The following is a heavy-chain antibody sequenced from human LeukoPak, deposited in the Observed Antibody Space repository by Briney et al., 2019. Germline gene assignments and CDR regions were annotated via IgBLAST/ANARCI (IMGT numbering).Heavy chain of an antibody. Sequence: GRSLRLSCAGSGFTFSDVWLSWVRQAPGKGLEWVGRIKGKRDGGTTDYAAPVKGRFTISRDDSTNTLYLQLNSLKIEDTAVYYCTAYCTGCAFYSRRGYYFDYWGQGTLLTVAS. D-gene: IGHD2-8*02. V-gene: IGHV3-15*01. CDR3: TAYCTGCAFYSRRGYYFDY. J-gene: IGHJ4*02. CDR1: GFTFSDVW. CDR2: IKGKRDGGTT.